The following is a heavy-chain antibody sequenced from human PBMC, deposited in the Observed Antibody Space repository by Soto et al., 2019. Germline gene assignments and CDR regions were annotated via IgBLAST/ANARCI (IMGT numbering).Heavy chain of an antibody. CDR1: GGTFSSYA. D-gene: IGHD2-15*01. CDR3: ARTPIYCSGGSCQQRNYYYGLDV. J-gene: IGHJ6*02. Sequence: SVKVSCKASGGTFSSYAISWVRQAPGQGLEWMGGIIPIFGTANYAQKFQGRVTITADESTSTAYMELSSLRSEGTAVYYCARTPIYCSGGSCQQRNYYYGLDVWGQGTTVTVSS. V-gene: IGHV1-69*13. CDR2: IIPIFGTA.